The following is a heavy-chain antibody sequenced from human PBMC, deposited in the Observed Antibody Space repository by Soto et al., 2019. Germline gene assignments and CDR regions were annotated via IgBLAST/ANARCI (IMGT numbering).Heavy chain of an antibody. CDR1: GGSISSGGYY. Sequence: ASETLSLTCTVSGGSISSGGYYWSWIRQHPGKGLEWIGYIYYSGSTYYNPSLKSRVTISVDTSKNQFSLKLSSVTAADTAVYYCARAKTYYYGSGSNGMDVWGQGTTVTVSS. CDR3: ARAKTYYYGSGSNGMDV. D-gene: IGHD3-10*01. CDR2: IYYSGST. V-gene: IGHV4-31*03. J-gene: IGHJ6*02.